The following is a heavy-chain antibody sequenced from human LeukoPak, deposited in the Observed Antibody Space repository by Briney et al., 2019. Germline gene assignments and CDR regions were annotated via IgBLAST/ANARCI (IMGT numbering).Heavy chain of an antibody. D-gene: IGHD6-13*01. V-gene: IGHV3-74*01. Sequence: GGSLRLSCAVSGFNFSTYWIHWVRQAPGKGLGWVSLINTDGSATTYGDSAKGRFTVSRDNDKNSLFLEMNSLRVEDTAVYYCARGTAATAGIDYWGQGTLVTVSS. CDR2: INTDGSAT. J-gene: IGHJ4*02. CDR3: ARGTAATAGIDY. CDR1: GFNFSTYW.